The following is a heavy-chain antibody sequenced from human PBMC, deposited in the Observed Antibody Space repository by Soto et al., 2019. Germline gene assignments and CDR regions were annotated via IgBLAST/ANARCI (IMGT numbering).Heavy chain of an antibody. J-gene: IGHJ4*02. D-gene: IGHD3-3*01. V-gene: IGHV4-59*08. Sequence: PSETLSVTCTVSGGSISSYYCIWIRQPPGKGLEWIGYIYYSGSTNYNPSLKSRVTISVDTSKNQFSLKLSSVTAADTAVYYCAGSRFLEWLLVLSPVVDYWGQGTLVTVSS. CDR3: AGSRFLEWLLVLSPVVDY. CDR2: IYYSGST. CDR1: GGSISSYY.